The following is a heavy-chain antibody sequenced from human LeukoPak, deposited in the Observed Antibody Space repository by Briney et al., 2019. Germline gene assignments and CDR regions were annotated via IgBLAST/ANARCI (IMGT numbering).Heavy chain of an antibody. CDR1: GFTFSSYP. Sequence: PGGSLRLSCAASGFTFSSYPMHWVRQAPGKGLEYVSTISNNGGNTYYANSVKGRFTISRDNSKNTLYLQMGSLRGDDLAVYYCARSGTSRWYQDYWGQGTLVTVSS. J-gene: IGHJ4*02. V-gene: IGHV3-64*01. D-gene: IGHD6-13*01. CDR3: ARSGTSRWYQDY. CDR2: ISNNGGNT.